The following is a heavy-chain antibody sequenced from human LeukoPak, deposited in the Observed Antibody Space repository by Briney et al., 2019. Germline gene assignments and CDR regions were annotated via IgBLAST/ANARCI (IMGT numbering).Heavy chain of an antibody. CDR3: ARVVGSTMRAPFDF. J-gene: IGHJ4*02. D-gene: IGHD1-26*01. Sequence: GGPLRLSCAASGFTFDDYAMHWVRQPPEKGLEWVSLISGDGGSTYYADSVKGRFTISRDNAKNTLYLQMNSLRAEDTAVYYCARVVGSTMRAPFDFWGQGMLVTVSS. CDR1: GFTFDDYA. V-gene: IGHV3-43*02. CDR2: ISGDGGST.